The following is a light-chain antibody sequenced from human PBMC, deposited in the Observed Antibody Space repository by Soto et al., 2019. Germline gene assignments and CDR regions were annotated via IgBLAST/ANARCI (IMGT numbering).Light chain of an antibody. CDR2: DVY. V-gene: IGLV2-14*01. CDR3: SSYTTSSSYV. Sequence: QSALTQPPSASGSPGQSVTISCAGTSSDVCGFNYVSWYQQHPGKAPKLLIFDVYSRPSGISNRFSGSKSGNTASLTISGLQAEDEADYYCSSYTTSSSYVFGAGTKVTVL. CDR1: SSDVCGFNY. J-gene: IGLJ1*01.